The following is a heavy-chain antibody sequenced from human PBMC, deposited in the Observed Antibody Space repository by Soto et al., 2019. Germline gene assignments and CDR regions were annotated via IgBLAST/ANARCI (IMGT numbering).Heavy chain of an antibody. J-gene: IGHJ4*02. CDR3: ASRYYYDSSGYYYPDYY. D-gene: IGHD3-22*01. CDR2: ISSSSSTI. V-gene: IGHV3-48*02. CDR1: GFTFSNYN. Sequence: EVQLVESGGGLVQPGGSLRLSCAASGFTFSNYNMNWVRQAPGKGLEWVSSISSSSSTIYYADSVKGRFTISRDNAKNSLYLQMNSLRDEDTAVYYCASRYYYDSSGYYYPDYYWGQVTLVTVSS.